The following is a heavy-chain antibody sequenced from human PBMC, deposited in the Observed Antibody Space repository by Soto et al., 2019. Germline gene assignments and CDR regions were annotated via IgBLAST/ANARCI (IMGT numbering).Heavy chain of an antibody. Sequence: SGPTLVNPTQTLTLTCTFSGFSLSTSGMCVSWIRQPPGKALEWLALIDWDDDKYYSTSLKTRLTISKDTSKNQVVLTMTNMDPVDTATYYCARIPNDSSGYYYFEYWGQGTLVTVSS. CDR2: IDWDDDK. CDR1: GFSLSTSGMC. J-gene: IGHJ4*02. D-gene: IGHD3-22*01. V-gene: IGHV2-70*01. CDR3: ARIPNDSSGYYYFEY.